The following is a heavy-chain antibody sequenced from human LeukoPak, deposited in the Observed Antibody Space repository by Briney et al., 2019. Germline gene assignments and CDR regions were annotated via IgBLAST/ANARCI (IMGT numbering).Heavy chain of an antibody. J-gene: IGHJ3*02. Sequence: SETLSLTCTVSGGSISSRSYYWGWIRQPPGKGLEWIGIIHYSGNTYYNPSLKSRVTMSVDTSKNQFSLKLSSVTAADTAVYYCARREEIGFDIWGQGTMVTVSS. CDR3: ARREEIGFDI. D-gene: IGHD3-22*01. V-gene: IGHV4-39*01. CDR2: IHYSGNT. CDR1: GGSISSRSYY.